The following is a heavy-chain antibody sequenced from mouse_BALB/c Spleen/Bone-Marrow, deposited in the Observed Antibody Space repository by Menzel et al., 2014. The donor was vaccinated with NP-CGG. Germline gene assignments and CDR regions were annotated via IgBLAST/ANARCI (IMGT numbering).Heavy chain of an antibody. Sequence: VQLQQSGTVLARPGASVKMSCKASGYTFTSYWMHWVKQRPGQGLEWIGAIYPGNSDTSYNQKFKGKAKLTAVTSTSTAYMELSSLTNEDSAVYYCTGYVRRYYYAMDYWGQGTSVSVSS. J-gene: IGHJ4*01. CDR3: TGYVRRYYYAMDY. CDR1: GYTFTSYW. D-gene: IGHD2-14*01. V-gene: IGHV1-5*01. CDR2: IYPGNSDT.